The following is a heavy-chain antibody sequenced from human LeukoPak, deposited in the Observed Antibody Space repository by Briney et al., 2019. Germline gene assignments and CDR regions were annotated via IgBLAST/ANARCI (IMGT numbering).Heavy chain of an antibody. CDR3: ARSYYYDSSHTADY. V-gene: IGHV3-33*01. CDR1: GFTFSNYG. Sequence: GGSLRLSCAASGFTFSNYGMHWVRQAPGKGLEWVAYIWYDGSNKYYTDSVKGRFTISRDNSENTLYLQMNSLRAEDTAVYYCARSYYYDSSHTADYWGQGTLVTVSS. J-gene: IGHJ4*02. D-gene: IGHD3-22*01. CDR2: IWYDGSNK.